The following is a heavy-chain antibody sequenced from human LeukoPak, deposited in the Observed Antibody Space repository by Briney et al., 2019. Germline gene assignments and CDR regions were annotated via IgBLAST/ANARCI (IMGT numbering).Heavy chain of an antibody. J-gene: IGHJ4*02. Sequence: GRSLRLSCAASGFTFSSYAMHWVRQAPGKGLEWVAVISYDGSNKYYADSVKGRFTISRDNSKNTLYLQMNSLRAEDTAVYYCARVDSSGYCGIFDYWGQGTLVTVSS. D-gene: IGHD3-22*01. CDR1: GFTFSSYA. CDR2: ISYDGSNK. V-gene: IGHV3-30-3*01. CDR3: ARVDSSGYCGIFDY.